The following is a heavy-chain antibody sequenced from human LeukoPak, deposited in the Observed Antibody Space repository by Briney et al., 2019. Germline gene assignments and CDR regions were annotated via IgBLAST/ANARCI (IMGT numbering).Heavy chain of an antibody. CDR1: GLTFSSYS. V-gene: IGHV3-21*01. J-gene: IGHJ5*01. Sequence: GGSLRLSCAASGLTFSSYSMNWVRQAPGKGLEWVSSISSSSSYIYYADSVKGRFTITRDNAKNSLYLQMNSLRAEDTAVYYCARDDLLPLNYYDSSGYGFDYWGHGTLVTVSS. CDR3: ARDDLLPLNYYDSSGYGFDY. CDR2: ISSSSSYI. D-gene: IGHD3-22*01.